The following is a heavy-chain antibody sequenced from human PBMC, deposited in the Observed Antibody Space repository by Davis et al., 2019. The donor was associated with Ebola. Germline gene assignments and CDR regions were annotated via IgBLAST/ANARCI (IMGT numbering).Heavy chain of an antibody. Sequence: GESLKISCVASGFTFSNYAMSWVRQAPGKGPEWVASIKRGDGSDIYYADSVKGRFSISRDNAKNSLYLQMSSLRVEDTAVYYCARQARVDVWGQGTTVTVSS. CDR2: IKRGDGSDI. J-gene: IGHJ6*02. V-gene: IGHV3-7*01. CDR1: GFTFSNYA. CDR3: ARQARVDV.